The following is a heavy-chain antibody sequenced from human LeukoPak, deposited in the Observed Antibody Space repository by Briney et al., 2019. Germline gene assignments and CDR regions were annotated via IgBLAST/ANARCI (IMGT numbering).Heavy chain of an antibody. Sequence: PGGSLRLSCAASGFTFSSYSMNWVRQAPGKGLEWVSVISGGTGGSTYYADSVKGRFTISRDNSKNTLYLQMNSLRAEDTAVYYCAKRGSSSWTQFDYWGQGTLVTVSS. V-gene: IGHV3-23*01. CDR2: ISGGTGGST. D-gene: IGHD6-13*01. CDR3: AKRGSSSWTQFDY. J-gene: IGHJ4*02. CDR1: GFTFSSYS.